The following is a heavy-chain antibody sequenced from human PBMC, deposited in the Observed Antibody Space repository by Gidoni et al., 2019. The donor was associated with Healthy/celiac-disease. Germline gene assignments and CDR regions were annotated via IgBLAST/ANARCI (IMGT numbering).Heavy chain of an antibody. J-gene: IGHJ4*02. V-gene: IGHV4-39*01. CDR3: ASHGIPDYFDY. CDR1: GGSISSSSYY. CDR2: IYYSGST. Sequence: QLQLQESGPGLVKPSETLSLNCTVSGGSISSSSYYWGWIRQPPGTVLEWIGSIYYSGSTYYNPSLKSRVTISVDTSKNQFSLKLSSVTAADTAVYYCASHGIPDYFDYWGQGTPVTVSS. D-gene: IGHD1-20*01.